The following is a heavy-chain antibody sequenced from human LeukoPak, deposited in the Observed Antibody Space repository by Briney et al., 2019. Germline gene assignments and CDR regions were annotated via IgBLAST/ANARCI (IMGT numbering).Heavy chain of an antibody. V-gene: IGHV5-10-1*01. CDR3: ARGYSSGWFLYYFGY. Sequence: GESLRISCKGSGYXFTNYWISWVRQMPGKGLEWMGRIDPSDSYTNYSPSFQGHVTISADKSISTAYLQWSSLKASDTAMYYCARGYSSGWFLYYFGYWGQGTLVTVSS. D-gene: IGHD6-19*01. J-gene: IGHJ4*02. CDR1: GYXFTNYW. CDR2: IDPSDSYT.